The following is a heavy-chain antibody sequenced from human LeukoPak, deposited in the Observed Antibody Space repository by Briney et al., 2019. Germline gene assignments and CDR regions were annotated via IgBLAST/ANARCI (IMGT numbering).Heavy chain of an antibody. CDR1: GFTFGSES. Sequence: RPGGSLRLSCAASGFTFGSESMNWVRQAPGKGLEWVSSISSTSYYIYYADSVKGRFTISRDNARNSLFLQMNSLRAEDTAVYYCATMRDGLDDYWGQGTLVTVSS. V-gene: IGHV3-21*01. CDR2: ISSTSYYI. J-gene: IGHJ4*02. CDR3: ATMRDGLDDY. D-gene: IGHD5-24*01.